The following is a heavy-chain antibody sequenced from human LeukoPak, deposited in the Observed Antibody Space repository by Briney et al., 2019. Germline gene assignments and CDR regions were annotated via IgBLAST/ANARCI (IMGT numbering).Heavy chain of an antibody. CDR1: GYTFTDYY. V-gene: IGHV1-2*02. J-gene: IGHJ4*02. CDR2: INPNSGGT. CDR3: ARDLSGSYTEFDY. D-gene: IGHD1-26*01. Sequence: GASVKVSCKASGYTFTDYYMHWVRQAPGQGLEWMGWINPNSGGTNYAQKFQGRVTMTRDTSISTAYMELSRLKSDDTAVYYCARDLSGSYTEFDYWGQGTLVTVSS.